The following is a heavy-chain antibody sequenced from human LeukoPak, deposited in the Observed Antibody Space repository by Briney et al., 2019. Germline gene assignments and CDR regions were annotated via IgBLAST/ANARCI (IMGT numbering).Heavy chain of an antibody. D-gene: IGHD6-19*01. Sequence: GGSLRLSCAASGFTFSSYSLNWVRQAPGKGLEWVSCITSNIYTYYADSVRGRFTISRDNSQNSVYLVMNSLRGEDTAVYYCARNGYTSGWYRNWGQGTLVTVSS. V-gene: IGHV3-21*04. CDR2: ITSNIYT. CDR3: ARNGYTSGWYRN. CDR1: GFTFSSYS. J-gene: IGHJ4*02.